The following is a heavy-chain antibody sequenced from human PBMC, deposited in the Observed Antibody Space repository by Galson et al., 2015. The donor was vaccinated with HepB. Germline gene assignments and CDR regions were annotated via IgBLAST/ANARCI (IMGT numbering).Heavy chain of an antibody. CDR2: INAGNGNT. D-gene: IGHD6-13*01. V-gene: IGHV1-3*01. J-gene: IGHJ6*02. CDR1: GYTFTSYA. Sequence: SVKVSCKASGYTFTSYAMHWVRQAPGQRLEWMGWINAGNGNTKYSQKFQGRVTITRDTSASTAYMELSSLRSEDTAVYYCATRRIAAAGKGGYYGMDVWGQGTTVTVSS. CDR3: ATRRIAAAGKGGYYGMDV.